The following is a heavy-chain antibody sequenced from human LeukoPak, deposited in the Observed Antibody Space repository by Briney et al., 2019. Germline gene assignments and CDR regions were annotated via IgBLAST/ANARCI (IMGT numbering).Heavy chain of an antibody. J-gene: IGHJ4*02. V-gene: IGHV3-74*03. Sequence: GGSLRLSCAASGFTFSSYWMHWVRQAPGKGLVWVSRINSDGSSIMYADSVKGRFTISRDNARNTLYLQINSLRAEDTAVYYCARDDYGGRGEFDYWGQGTLVTVSS. CDR3: ARDDYGGRGEFDY. CDR1: GFTFSSYW. D-gene: IGHD4-23*01. CDR2: INSDGSSI.